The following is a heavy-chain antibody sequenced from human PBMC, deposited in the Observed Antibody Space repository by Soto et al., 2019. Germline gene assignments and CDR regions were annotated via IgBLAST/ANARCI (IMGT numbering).Heavy chain of an antibody. Sequence: GGSLRLSCAASGFTFSSYGMHWVRQAPGKGLEWVAVIWYDGSNKYYADSVKGRFTISRDNSKNTLYLQMNSLRAEDTAVYYCARDREYGDSSYFDYWGQGTLVTVSS. J-gene: IGHJ4*02. V-gene: IGHV3-33*01. CDR2: IWYDGSNK. CDR1: GFTFSSYG. CDR3: ARDREYGDSSYFDY. D-gene: IGHD4-17*01.